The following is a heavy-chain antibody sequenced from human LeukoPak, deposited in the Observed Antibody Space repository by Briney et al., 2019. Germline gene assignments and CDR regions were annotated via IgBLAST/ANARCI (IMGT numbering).Heavy chain of an antibody. D-gene: IGHD3-3*01. CDR2: IYHSGST. CDR3: ARTDFRSGYYFSF. J-gene: IGHJ4*02. CDR1: GDSISSCYY. V-gene: IGHV4-38-2*01. Sequence: PSETLSLTCAVSGDSISSCYYWGWIRQPPGKGLEWSGSIYHSGSTYYNPSLKSRVTISVDSSKNQFSLKLTSVTAADTAVYYCARTDFRSGYYFSFWGQGTLVTVSS.